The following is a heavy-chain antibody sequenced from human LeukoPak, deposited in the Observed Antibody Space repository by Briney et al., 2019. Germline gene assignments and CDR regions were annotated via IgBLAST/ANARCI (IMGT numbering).Heavy chain of an antibody. V-gene: IGHV4-59*01. CDR1: GGSISSYY. J-gene: IGHJ4*02. D-gene: IGHD3-22*01. CDR2: IYYSGST. CDR3: ARVVPYYYDSSGPTAYYFDY. Sequence: SETLSLTCTVSGGSISSYYWSWIRQPPGKGLEWIGYIYYSGSTNYNPSLKSRVTISVDTSKNQFSLKLSSVTAADTAVYYCARVVPYYYDSSGPTAYYFDYWGQGTLVTVSS.